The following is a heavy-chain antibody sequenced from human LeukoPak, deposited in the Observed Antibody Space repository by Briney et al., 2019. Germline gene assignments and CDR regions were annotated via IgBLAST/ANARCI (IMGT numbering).Heavy chain of an antibody. D-gene: IGHD6-13*01. CDR3: ARVSAAGTGFLDL. V-gene: IGHV3-7*01. Sequence: GGSLRLSCAASGFTFSSYGMSWVRQAPGKGLEWVANIKQDGSAQNYVDSVKGRLTTSRDNAKNSLFLQMNSLRVEDTALYYCARVSAAGTGFLDLWGRGTLVLVSA. CDR2: IKQDGSAQ. CDR1: GFTFSSYG. J-gene: IGHJ2*01.